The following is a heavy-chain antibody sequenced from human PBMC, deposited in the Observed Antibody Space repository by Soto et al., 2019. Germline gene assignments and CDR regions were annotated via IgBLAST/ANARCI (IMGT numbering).Heavy chain of an antibody. CDR3: ARSEEDSDYYYYGMDV. Sequence: PSQTLSLTCVGSGDTVSSNSVAWNWVRQSPSRGLEWLGRTYYRSRWYSDYAVSVRSRIDINADTSKNQVSLQLNSVTPEDTAVYYCARSEEDSDYYYYGMDVWGQGTTVTGSS. V-gene: IGHV6-1*01. CDR1: GDTVSSNSVA. J-gene: IGHJ6*02. D-gene: IGHD2-15*01. CDR2: TYYRSRWYS.